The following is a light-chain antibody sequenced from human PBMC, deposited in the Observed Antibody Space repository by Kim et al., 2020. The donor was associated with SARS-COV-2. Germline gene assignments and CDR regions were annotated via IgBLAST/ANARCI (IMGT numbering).Light chain of an antibody. J-gene: IGLJ3*02. Sequence: QLVLTQSPSASASLGASVKLTCTLSSGHSNYAIAWHQQQPEKGPRYLMKLNTDGSHNKGDGIPDRFSASSSGAERYLTISSLQSDDEADYYCQTWATGIQVFGGGTQLTVL. CDR3: QTWATGIQV. CDR1: SGHSNYA. V-gene: IGLV4-69*01. CDR2: LNTDGSH.